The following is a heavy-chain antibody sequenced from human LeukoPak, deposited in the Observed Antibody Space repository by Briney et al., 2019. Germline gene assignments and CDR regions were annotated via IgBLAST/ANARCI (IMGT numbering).Heavy chain of an antibody. J-gene: IGHJ2*01. CDR2: ISSSSSYI. CDR1: GFTFRRYS. D-gene: IGHD4-17*01. Sequence: GGSLSLSCAASGFTFRRYSMNWVRQAPGTRREGVSSISSSSSYIYYADSVKGRFTISRDNAKNSLYLQMNSLRAEDTAVYYCARETTTVTTASWYFDLWGRGTLVTVS. V-gene: IGHV3-21*01. CDR3: ARETTTVTTASWYFDL.